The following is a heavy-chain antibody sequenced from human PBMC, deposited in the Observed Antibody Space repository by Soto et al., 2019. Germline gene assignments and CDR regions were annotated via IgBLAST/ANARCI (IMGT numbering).Heavy chain of an antibody. J-gene: IGHJ4*02. D-gene: IGHD3-3*01. CDR1: GFTFSSYS. Sequence: GGSLRLSCEASGFTFSSYSFNWVRQAPGQGLEWVSFISSGGYTIYHADSLEGRFSISRDDAKNSVYLQMSGLRMDDTAVYYCVRPGREWFGVVPPFDVWARGTLLKVSS. CDR2: ISSGGYTI. CDR3: VRPGREWFGVVPPFDV. V-gene: IGHV3-48*01.